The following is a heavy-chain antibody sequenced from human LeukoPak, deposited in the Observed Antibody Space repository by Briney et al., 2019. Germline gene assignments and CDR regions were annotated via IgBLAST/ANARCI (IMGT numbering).Heavy chain of an antibody. CDR2: MNPSSGNA. D-gene: IGHD6-13*01. J-gene: IGHJ6*03. CDR1: GYTFITYD. CDR3: ARARDSSSWYFPLDYYYYMDV. Sequence: GASVKVSSKASGYTFITYDINWVRQAAGQGLEWVGWMNPSSGNAGYAQKFKDRVTMTRSTSISTAYMELSSLRFEDTAVYYCARARDSSSWYFPLDYYYYMDVWGKETTVTVSS. V-gene: IGHV1-8*01.